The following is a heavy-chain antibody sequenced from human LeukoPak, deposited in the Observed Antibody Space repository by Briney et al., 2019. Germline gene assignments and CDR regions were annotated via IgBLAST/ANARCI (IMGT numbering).Heavy chain of an antibody. Sequence: SVKVSCKASGGTFSSYAISWVRQAPGQGLEWMGGIIPIFGTANYAQKFQGRVTITADKSTSTAYMELSSLRSEDTAVYYCARGGYSAGSWYSFHYFDYWGQGTLVTVSS. CDR2: IIPIFGTA. CDR1: GGTFSSYA. D-gene: IGHD6-13*01. J-gene: IGHJ4*02. V-gene: IGHV1-69*06. CDR3: ARGGYSAGSWYSFHYFDY.